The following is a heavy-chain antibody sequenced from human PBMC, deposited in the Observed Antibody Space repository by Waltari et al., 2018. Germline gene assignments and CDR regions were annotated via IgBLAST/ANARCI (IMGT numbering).Heavy chain of an antibody. CDR3: ARITRSGSYFVDS. CDR2: IYYSGST. V-gene: IGHV4-59*01. J-gene: IGHJ4*02. CDR1: GGSISSDY. D-gene: IGHD1-26*01. Sequence: QVQLQESGPGLVKPSETLSLTCTVSGGSISSDYWSWIRQPPGKGLEWFGYIYYSGSTTYNPSRKRRVTISVDTAKNQFSLKLSAVTAADTAVYYCARITRSGSYFVDSWGQGTLVTVSS.